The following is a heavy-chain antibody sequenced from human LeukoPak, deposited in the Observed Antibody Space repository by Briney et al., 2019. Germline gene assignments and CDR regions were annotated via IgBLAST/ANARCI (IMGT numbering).Heavy chain of an antibody. V-gene: IGHV1-69*06. Sequence: SVKVSCKASGGTFSSYAISWVRQAPGQGLEWMGGIIPIFGTANHAQKFQGRVTITADKSTSTAYMELSSLRSEDTAVYFCARSLFRFLEWSYRSYYYYYMDVWGKGTTVTVSS. J-gene: IGHJ6*03. CDR3: ARSLFRFLEWSYRSYYYYYMDV. D-gene: IGHD3-3*01. CDR1: GGTFSSYA. CDR2: IIPIFGTA.